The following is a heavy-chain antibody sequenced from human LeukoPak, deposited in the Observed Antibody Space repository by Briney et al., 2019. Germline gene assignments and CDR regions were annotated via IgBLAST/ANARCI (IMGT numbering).Heavy chain of an antibody. CDR3: ARVVSSGWYSFDY. Sequence: GGSLRLSCAASGFTFTGYWMSWARQAPGKGLEWLANIREDGSERHYVDSVKGRFTIYRDNAKNTLYLQMNSLRADDTAVYYCARVVSSGWYSFDYWGQGTLLTVSS. J-gene: IGHJ4*02. CDR1: GFTFTGYW. D-gene: IGHD6-19*01. CDR2: IREDGSER. V-gene: IGHV3-7*01.